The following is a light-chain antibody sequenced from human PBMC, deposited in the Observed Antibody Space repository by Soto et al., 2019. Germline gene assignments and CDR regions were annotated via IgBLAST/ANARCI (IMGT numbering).Light chain of an antibody. CDR2: GNN. J-gene: IGLJ2*01. CDR1: SSNIGAPYD. CDR3: QSYDTSLSASV. V-gene: IGLV1-40*01. Sequence: QPVLTQPPSVFGAPGQRVTISCTGTSSNIGAPYDVHWYQQLPGTAPKFLIYGNNNRPSGVPDRFSGSKSGASASLAITGLQAEDEADYYCQSYDTSLSASVFGGGTKVTVL.